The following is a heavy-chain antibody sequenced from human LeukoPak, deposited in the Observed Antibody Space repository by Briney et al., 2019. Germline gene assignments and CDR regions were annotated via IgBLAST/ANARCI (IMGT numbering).Heavy chain of an antibody. J-gene: IGHJ4*02. CDR3: ARVLKGYGGPYYFDY. Sequence: SETLSLTCTVSGGSISSSSYYWGWIRQPPGKGLEWIGSIYYSGSTYYNPSLKSRVTISVDTSKNQFSLKLSSVTAADTAVYYCARVLKGYGGPYYFDYWGQGTLVTVSS. CDR1: GGSISSSSYY. D-gene: IGHD5-18*01. V-gene: IGHV4-39*07. CDR2: IYYSGST.